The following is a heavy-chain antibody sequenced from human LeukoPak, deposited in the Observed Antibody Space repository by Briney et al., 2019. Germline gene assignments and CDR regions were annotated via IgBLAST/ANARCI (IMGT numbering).Heavy chain of an antibody. J-gene: IGHJ4*02. Sequence: GGSLRLSCAASGFTFGSYSMNWVRQAPGKGLEWVSSISSSSSYIYYADSVKGRFTISRDNAKNSLYLQMNSLRAEDTAVYYCARSGSSSDDYWGQGTLVTVSS. CDR2: ISSSSSYI. V-gene: IGHV3-21*01. CDR1: GFTFGSYS. CDR3: ARSGSSSDDY. D-gene: IGHD6-6*01.